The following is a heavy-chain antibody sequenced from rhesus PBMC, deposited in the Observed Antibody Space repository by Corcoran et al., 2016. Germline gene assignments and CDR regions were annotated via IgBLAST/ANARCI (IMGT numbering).Heavy chain of an antibody. V-gene: IGHV4-169*02. D-gene: IGHD1-1-1*01. CDR2: IYGSGSST. CDR1: GGSISSSY. CDR3: ASTGMEDS. Sequence: QLQLQESGPGLVKPSETLCVTCAVSGGSISSSYGSWIRQVPGKGLEWIEYIYGSGSSTNYNPSLKSRITLSVDTSKNQLSLKLSSVTAADTAVYYCASTGMEDSWGQGVVVTVSS. J-gene: IGHJ6*01.